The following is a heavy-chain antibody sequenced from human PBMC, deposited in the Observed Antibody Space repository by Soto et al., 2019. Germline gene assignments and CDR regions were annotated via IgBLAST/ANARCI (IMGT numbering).Heavy chain of an antibody. CDR1: GGSISSGDYY. V-gene: IGHV4-30-4*01. J-gene: IGHJ4*02. D-gene: IGHD3-10*01. CDR3: ARGLRFGELLGYYFDY. Sequence: SETLSLTCTVSGGSISSGDYYWSWIRQPPGKGLEWIGYIYYSGSTYYNPSLKSRVTISVDTSKNQFSLKLSSVTAADTAVYYCARGLRFGELLGYYFDYWGQGTLVTVSS. CDR2: IYYSGST.